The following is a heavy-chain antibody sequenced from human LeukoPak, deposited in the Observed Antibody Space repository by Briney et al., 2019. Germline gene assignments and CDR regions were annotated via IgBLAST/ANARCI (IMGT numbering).Heavy chain of an antibody. Sequence: GGSLRLSCAASGFTFSTYGMSWVRQAPGKGLEWVSLINSGGSAFYADSVKGRFTISRDNSKNTLYLQMNSLRADDTAVYYCARRGYNYGQCEYCFDSWGQGTLVTVSS. CDR3: ARRGYNYGQCEYCFDS. V-gene: IGHV3-23*01. CDR2: INSGGSA. CDR1: GFTFSTYG. D-gene: IGHD5-18*01. J-gene: IGHJ4*02.